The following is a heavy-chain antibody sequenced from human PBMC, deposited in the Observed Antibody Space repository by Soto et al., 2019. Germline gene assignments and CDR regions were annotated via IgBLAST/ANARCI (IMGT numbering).Heavy chain of an antibody. D-gene: IGHD5-18*01. CDR1: GFTVSSNY. V-gene: IGHV3-66*01. CDR3: AIEYSYGYRNFDY. CDR2: IYSGGST. Sequence: GGSLRLSCAASGFTVSSNYMSWVRQAPGKGLEWVSVIYSGGSTYYADSVKGRFTISRDNSKNTLYLQMNSLRAEDTAVYYCAIEYSYGYRNFDYWGQGTLVTVSS. J-gene: IGHJ4*02.